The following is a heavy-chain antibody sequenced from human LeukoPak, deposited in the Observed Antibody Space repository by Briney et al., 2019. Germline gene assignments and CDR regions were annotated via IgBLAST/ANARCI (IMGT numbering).Heavy chain of an antibody. D-gene: IGHD3-16*01. CDR2: IDPSDSYT. V-gene: IGHV5-10-1*01. CDR1: GYSFTSYW. J-gene: IGHJ4*02. Sequence: GESLKISRKGSGYSFTSYWISWVRQMPGKGMEWMGRIDPSDSYTNYSPSFQGHVTISADKSISTAYLQWSSLKASDTAMYYCARRLGDSEPDYWGQGTLVTVSS. CDR3: ARRLGDSEPDY.